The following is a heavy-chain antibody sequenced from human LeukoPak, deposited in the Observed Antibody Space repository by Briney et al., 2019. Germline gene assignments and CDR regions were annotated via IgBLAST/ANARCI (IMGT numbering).Heavy chain of an antibody. Sequence: GETLRLSCAASGVTFSSFDMHWVRQPTGQGLEWVSTIGTASDTYYPGSVEGRFTLSRDNAKNSLYLQMNCLTAGDTAVYYCARGPPRGKYYYMDVWGKGTTVTVSS. D-gene: IGHD1-1*01. CDR1: GVTFSSFD. CDR2: IGTASDT. CDR3: ARGPPRGKYYYMDV. V-gene: IGHV3-13*01. J-gene: IGHJ6*03.